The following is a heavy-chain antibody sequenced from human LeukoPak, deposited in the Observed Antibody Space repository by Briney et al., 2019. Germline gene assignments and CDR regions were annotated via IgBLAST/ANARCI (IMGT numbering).Heavy chain of an antibody. CDR1: GYSFTSYW. CDR2: IYPGDSDT. Sequence: GESLNISCKGSGYSFTSYWIGWVRQMPGKGLEWMGIIYPGDSDTRYSPSFQGQVTISADKSINTAYLQWSGLKASDTAVYYCARHVTTASAARGFDIWGQGTMVTVSS. V-gene: IGHV5-51*01. D-gene: IGHD1-14*01. CDR3: ARHVTTASAARGFDI. J-gene: IGHJ3*02.